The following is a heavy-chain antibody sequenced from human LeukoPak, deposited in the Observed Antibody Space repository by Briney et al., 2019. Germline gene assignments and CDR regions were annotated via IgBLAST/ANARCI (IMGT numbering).Heavy chain of an antibody. D-gene: IGHD2-2*01. CDR2: ISNCEGSA. CDR3: VKDRSIRTTCLLDY. CDR1: GFIFSSYA. V-gene: IGHV3-64D*09. J-gene: IGHJ4*02. Sequence: PGGSLRLSCSASGFIFSSYAMHWVRQAPGKGLEYVSAISNCEGSAYYADSVKGRFTISRDDYKNTLYLQMSSLRAEDAALYYGVKDRSIRTTCLLDYWGQGTLVTVSS.